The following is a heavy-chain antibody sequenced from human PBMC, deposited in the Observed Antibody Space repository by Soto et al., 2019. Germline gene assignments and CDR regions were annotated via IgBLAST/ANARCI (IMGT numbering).Heavy chain of an antibody. D-gene: IGHD6-13*01. CDR2: ISYDGSNK. Sequence: QPGGSLRLSCAASGFTFSSYAMHWVRQAPGKGLEWVAVISYDGSNKYYADSVKGRFTISRDNSKNTLYLQMNSLRAEDTAVYYCARAAVEYYFDYWGQGTLVTVSS. V-gene: IGHV3-30-3*01. J-gene: IGHJ4*02. CDR1: GFTFSSYA. CDR3: ARAAVEYYFDY.